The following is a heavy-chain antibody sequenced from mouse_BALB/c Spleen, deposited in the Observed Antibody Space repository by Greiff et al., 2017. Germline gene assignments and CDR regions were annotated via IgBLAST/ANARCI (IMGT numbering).Heavy chain of an antibody. D-gene: IGHD2-2*01. V-gene: IGHV5-6*02. CDR1: GFTFSSYG. CDR2: ISSGGST. CDR3: ARQGGYDGFAY. Sequence: EVKLEESGGDLVKPGGSLKLSCAASGFTFSSYGMSWVRQTPDKRLEWVATISSGGSTYYPDTVKGRFTISRDNAKNTLYLQMSSLKSEDTAMYYCARQGGYDGFAYWGQGTLVTVSA. J-gene: IGHJ3*01.